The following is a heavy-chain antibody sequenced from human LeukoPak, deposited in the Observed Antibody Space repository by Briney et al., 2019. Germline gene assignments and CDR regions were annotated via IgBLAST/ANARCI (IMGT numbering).Heavy chain of an antibody. D-gene: IGHD6-13*01. V-gene: IGHV3-7*01. CDR3: ARDGTAAGLYFDL. J-gene: IGHJ4*01. CDR2: IRQDGSEK. CDR1: GFTFTDYW. Sequence: GGSLRLSCEVSGFTFTDYWMNWVRQAPGKGPEWVASIRQDGSEKTYVYSVKGRFTISRDNTKNSLSLQLNGLRAEDTAVYYCARDGTAAGLYFDLWGQGTLVTVSS.